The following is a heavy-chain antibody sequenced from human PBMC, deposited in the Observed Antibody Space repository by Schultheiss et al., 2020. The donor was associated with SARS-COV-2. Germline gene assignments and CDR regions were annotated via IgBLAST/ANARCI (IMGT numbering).Heavy chain of an antibody. CDR3: ARGSQAVAGTGWFDP. J-gene: IGHJ5*02. D-gene: IGHD6-19*01. CDR2: ISSSSSYT. CDR1: GFTFSSYS. Sequence: GGSLRLSCAASGFTFSSYSMNWVRQAPGKGLEWVSSISSSSSYTNYADSVKGRFTISRDNAKNSLYLQMNSLRAEDTAVYYCARGSQAVAGTGWFDPWGQGTLVTVSS. V-gene: IGHV3-21*01.